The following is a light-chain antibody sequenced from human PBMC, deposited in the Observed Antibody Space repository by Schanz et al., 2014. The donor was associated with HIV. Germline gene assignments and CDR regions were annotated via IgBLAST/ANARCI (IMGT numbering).Light chain of an antibody. CDR1: SSDIGSYNL. J-gene: IGLJ3*02. CDR2: EVT. V-gene: IGLV2-23*02. CDR3: CSFAGTIWV. Sequence: QSVLTQPASVSGSLGQSITISCTGTSSDIGSYNLVSWYQQHPGKAPKLMIYEVTKRPSGVSNRFSGSKSGNTASLTISGLQAEDEADYYCCSFAGTIWVFGGGTKLTVL.